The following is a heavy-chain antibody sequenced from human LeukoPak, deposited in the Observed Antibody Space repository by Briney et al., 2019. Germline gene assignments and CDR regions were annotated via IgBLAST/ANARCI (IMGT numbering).Heavy chain of an antibody. CDR2: IRYDGSNK. V-gene: IGHV3-30*02. D-gene: IGHD2/OR15-2a*01. J-gene: IGHJ4*02. CDR3: AREGPRGNSQFDY. CDR1: GFTFSSYG. Sequence: GGSLRLSCAASGFTFSSYGMHWVRQAPGKGLEWVALIRYDGSNKYYTDSVKGRLTISRDNSKNTLYLQMNSLRAEDTAIYYCAREGPRGNSQFDYWGQGTLVTVPS.